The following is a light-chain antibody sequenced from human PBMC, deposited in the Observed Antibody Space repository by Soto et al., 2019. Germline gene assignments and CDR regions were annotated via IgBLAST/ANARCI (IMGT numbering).Light chain of an antibody. Sequence: QSVLTQPASVSGSPGQSITISCTGTSSDVGSYNLVSWYQQHPGKAPKLMIYEVNKRPSGVSSRFSGSKSGNTASLTISGLPAEDEADYYCCSYAGSSTLVFGGGTKLTVL. CDR1: SSDVGSYNL. CDR2: EVN. CDR3: CSYAGSSTLV. J-gene: IGLJ2*01. V-gene: IGLV2-23*02.